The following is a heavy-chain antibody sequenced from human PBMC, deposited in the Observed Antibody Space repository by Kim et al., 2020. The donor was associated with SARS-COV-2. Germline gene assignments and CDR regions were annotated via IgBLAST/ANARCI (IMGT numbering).Heavy chain of an antibody. CDR3: AKDGPPRKSATVTTGFGDY. CDR1: GFTFSSYA. CDR2: ISYDGSYK. V-gene: IGHV3-30*18. D-gene: IGHD4-17*01. Sequence: GGSLRLSCAAAGFTFSSYAMHWVRQTPGKGLEWVAVISYDGSYKYYEESVKGRFTISRDNSKNALYLEMNSLRVEDTAVYYCAKDGPPRKSATVTTGFGDYWGQGTLVTVSP. J-gene: IGHJ4*02.